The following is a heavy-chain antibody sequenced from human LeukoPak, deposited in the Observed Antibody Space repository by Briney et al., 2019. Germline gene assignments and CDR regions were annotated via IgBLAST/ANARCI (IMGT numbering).Heavy chain of an antibody. D-gene: IGHD7-27*01. Sequence: PGGSLRLSCAAPGFTFSSYEMNWVRQAPGKGLEWVSGIGWNSGNIGYADSVKGRFTISRDNAKNSLYLQMNSLRAEDMALYYCAKDLRPLPLGYLDYWGQGTLVTVSS. CDR2: IGWNSGNI. V-gene: IGHV3-9*03. CDR3: AKDLRPLPLGYLDY. CDR1: GFTFSSYE. J-gene: IGHJ4*02.